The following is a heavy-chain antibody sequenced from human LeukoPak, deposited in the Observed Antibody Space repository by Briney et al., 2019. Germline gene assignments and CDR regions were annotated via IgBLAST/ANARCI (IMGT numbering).Heavy chain of an antibody. Sequence: ASVKVSCKASGYTFTSYGISCVRQAPGQGLEWMGWISAYKGNTNYAQKLQGRVTMTTDTSTSTAYMELRSLRSDDPAVYYCARVISSGNWFDPWGQGTLVTVSS. V-gene: IGHV1-18*01. CDR1: GYTFTSYG. J-gene: IGHJ5*02. D-gene: IGHD3-16*02. CDR3: ARVISSGNWFDP. CDR2: ISAYKGNT.